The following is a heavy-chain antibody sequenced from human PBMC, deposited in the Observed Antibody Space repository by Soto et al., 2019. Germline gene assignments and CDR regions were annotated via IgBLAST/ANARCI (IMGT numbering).Heavy chain of an antibody. D-gene: IGHD6-19*01. V-gene: IGHV4-38-2*02. CDR2: IYHGGTT. CDR1: GDSISSGSY. J-gene: IGHJ4*03. Sequence: SETLSLTCTVSGDSISSGSYWGWIRQPPGEGPEWIASIYHGGTTFYNPSLKSRISISVDTSKNQFSLRLTSVTAADTATYYCARVHVMVVAGSTFDYWGPGTLVTV. CDR3: ARVHVMVVAGSTFDY.